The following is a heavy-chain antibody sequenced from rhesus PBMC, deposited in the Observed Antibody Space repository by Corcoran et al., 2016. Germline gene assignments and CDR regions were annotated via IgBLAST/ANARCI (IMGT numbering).Heavy chain of an antibody. D-gene: IGHD5-36*01. J-gene: IGHJ2*01. CDR1: GYSISSGYY. V-gene: IGHV4-99*01. Sequence: QVQLQESGPGLVKPSETLSLTCAVSGYSISSGYYWGWVRPPPGKGLEYIGYISGSGGRTYYTPSLKSRATISQDTSKRQFALKLVSVTAAYTAVYYCAIHPSYGYWYFDRGGPGTPITISS. CDR2: ISGSGGRT. CDR3: AIHPSYGYWYFDR.